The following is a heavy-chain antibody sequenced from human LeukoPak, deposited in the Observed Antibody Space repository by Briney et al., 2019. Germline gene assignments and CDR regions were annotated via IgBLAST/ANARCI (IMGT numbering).Heavy chain of an antibody. CDR1: GGSISSSSYY. Sequence: SETLSLTCTVSGGSISSSSYYWGWIRQPPGKGLEWIGSIYYSESTNYNPSLKSRVTISVDTSKNQFSLKLSSVTAADTAVYYCARAYWADDAFDIWGQGTMVTVSS. CDR3: ARAYWADDAFDI. J-gene: IGHJ3*02. D-gene: IGHD2-8*02. CDR2: IYYSEST. V-gene: IGHV4-39*07.